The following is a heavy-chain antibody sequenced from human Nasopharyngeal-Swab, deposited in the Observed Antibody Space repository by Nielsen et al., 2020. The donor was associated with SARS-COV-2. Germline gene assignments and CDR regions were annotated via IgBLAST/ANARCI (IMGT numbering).Heavy chain of an antibody. CDR3: AKDVSNYGSGSSWDIDY. Sequence: WIRQPPGKGLEWVSAISGSGGSTYYANSVKGRFTISRDNSKNTLYLQMNSLGAEDTAVYYCAKDVSNYGSGSSWDIDYWGQGTLVTVSS. CDR2: ISGSGGST. V-gene: IGHV3-23*01. J-gene: IGHJ4*02. D-gene: IGHD3-10*01.